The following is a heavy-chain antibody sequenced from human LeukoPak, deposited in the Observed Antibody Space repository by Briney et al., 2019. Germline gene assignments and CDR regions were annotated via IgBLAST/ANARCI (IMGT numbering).Heavy chain of an antibody. J-gene: IGHJ4*02. V-gene: IGHV3-48*01. D-gene: IGHD2-2*01. CDR2: ISGSGNAI. Sequence: PGGSLRLSCAASGFSFSSYSMNWVRQAPGKGVEWVSYISGSGNAIHYTDSVKGRFTISRDNAKNALYLQMNSLRAEDTAVYFCARDYLYAFDYWGQGTLVTVSS. CDR1: GFSFSSYS. CDR3: ARDYLYAFDY.